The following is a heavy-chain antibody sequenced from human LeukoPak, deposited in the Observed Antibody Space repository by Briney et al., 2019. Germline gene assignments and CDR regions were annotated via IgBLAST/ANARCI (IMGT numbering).Heavy chain of an antibody. D-gene: IGHD1-1*01. CDR3: ARLEGGPTFADY. Sequence: SETLSLTCSVSGGSLSSSRYYWGWIRQPPGKGLEWIGSIYYSGSTYYNPSLKSRVTISVDTSKNQFSLKLSSVTAADTAVYYCARLEGGPTFADYWGQGTLVTVSS. J-gene: IGHJ4*02. CDR1: GGSLSSSRYY. V-gene: IGHV4-39*01. CDR2: IYYSGST.